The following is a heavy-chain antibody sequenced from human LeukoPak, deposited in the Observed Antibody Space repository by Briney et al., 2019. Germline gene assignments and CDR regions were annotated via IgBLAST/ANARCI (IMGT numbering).Heavy chain of an antibody. D-gene: IGHD2-2*01. CDR1: GFTFSNYA. V-gene: IGHV3-66*01. CDR3: AKVVPAMSHAFDI. Sequence: PGGSLRLSCAASGFTFSNYAMSWVRQAPGKGLEWVSVIYSGGSTYYADSVKGRFTISRDNSKNTLYLQMNSLRAEDTAVYYCAKVVPAMSHAFDIWGQGTMVTVSS. CDR2: IYSGGST. J-gene: IGHJ3*02.